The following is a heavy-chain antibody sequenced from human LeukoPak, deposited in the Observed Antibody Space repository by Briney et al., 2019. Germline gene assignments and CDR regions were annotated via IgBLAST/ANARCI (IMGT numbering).Heavy chain of an antibody. CDR3: ARRRIYSSSWAHAFDI. Sequence: LRLSCAASGFTFTSYAMSWGRQAPGKGREWIGEINHSGSTNYNPSLKSRVTISVDTSKNQFSLKLSSVTAADTAVYYCARRRIYSSSWAHAFDIWGQGTMVTVSS. V-gene: IGHV4-34*01. CDR2: INHSGST. J-gene: IGHJ3*02. D-gene: IGHD6-13*01. CDR1: GFTFTSYA.